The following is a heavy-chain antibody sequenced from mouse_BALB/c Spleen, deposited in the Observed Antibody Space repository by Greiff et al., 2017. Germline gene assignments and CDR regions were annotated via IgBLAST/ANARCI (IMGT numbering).Heavy chain of an antibody. J-gene: IGHJ4*01. CDR3: ARDHAMDY. CDR1: GYTFTSYW. Sequence: VMLVESGAELARPGASVKLSCKASGYTFTSYWMQWVKQRPGQGLEWIGAIYPGDGDTRYTQKFKGKATLTADKSSSTAYMQLSSLASEDSAVYYCARDHAMDYWGQGTSVTVSS. CDR2: IYPGDGDT. V-gene: IGHV1-87*01.